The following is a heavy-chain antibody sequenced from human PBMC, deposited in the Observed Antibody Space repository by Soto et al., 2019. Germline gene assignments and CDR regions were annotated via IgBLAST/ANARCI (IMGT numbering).Heavy chain of an antibody. CDR3: ARRAIDNLGYFSGGMDV. CDR2: IIPIFGTA. D-gene: IGHD2-15*01. V-gene: IGHV1-69*01. Sequence: QVQLVQSGAEVKKPGSSVKVSCKASGGTFSSYAISWVRQAPGQGLEWMGGIIPIFGTANYAQKFQGRVTITGDESTSTAYMELSSVRSEDTAVYYCARRAIDNLGYFSGGMDVWGQGTTVTVSS. J-gene: IGHJ6*02. CDR1: GGTFSSYA.